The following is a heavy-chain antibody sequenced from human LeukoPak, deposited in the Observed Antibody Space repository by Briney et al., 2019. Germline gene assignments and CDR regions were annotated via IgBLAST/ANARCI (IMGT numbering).Heavy chain of an antibody. CDR1: GDSISSYY. D-gene: IGHD6-6*01. Sequence: PSETLSLACTVSGDSISSYYWSWIRQPPGKGLEWIGYIYTSGGTNYIPSLKGRVTISIDTSKNQFSLKLSSVTAADSAVYYCARLTRLSTSPDRYYLDYWGQGTLVTVSS. CDR3: ARLTRLSTSPDRYYLDY. CDR2: IYTSGGT. V-gene: IGHV4-4*09. J-gene: IGHJ4*02.